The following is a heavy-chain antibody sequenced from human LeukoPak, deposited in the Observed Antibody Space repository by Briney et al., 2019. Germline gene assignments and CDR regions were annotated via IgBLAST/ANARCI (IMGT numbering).Heavy chain of an antibody. V-gene: IGHV4-59*01. CDR2: TYYSGSH. CDR1: GVSISTYY. CDR3: AREEVPRGFDI. Sequence: SETLSLTCTVSGVSISTYYWSWIRQPPGKGLEYIGHTYYSGSHNYTPSLKSRVTMSLDTSKNQCYLKLSSVTAAETAVYYCAREEVPRGFDIWGEGTMVTVSS. J-gene: IGHJ3*02.